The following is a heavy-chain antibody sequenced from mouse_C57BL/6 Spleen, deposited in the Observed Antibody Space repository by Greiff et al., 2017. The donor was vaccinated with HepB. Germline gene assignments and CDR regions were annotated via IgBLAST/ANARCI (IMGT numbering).Heavy chain of an antibody. Sequence: VQLQQPGAELVKPGASVKLSCKASGYTFTSYWMQWVKQRPGQGLEWIGEIDPSDSYTNYNQKFKGKATLTVDTSSSTAYMQLSSLTSEDSAVYYCARGEYYYGSSYPWYFDVWGTGTTVTVSS. D-gene: IGHD1-1*01. V-gene: IGHV1-50*01. CDR3: ARGEYYYGSSYPWYFDV. J-gene: IGHJ1*03. CDR2: IDPSDSYT. CDR1: GYTFTSYW.